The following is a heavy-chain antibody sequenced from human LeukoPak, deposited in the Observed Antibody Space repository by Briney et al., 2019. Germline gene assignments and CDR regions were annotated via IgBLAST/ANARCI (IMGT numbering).Heavy chain of an antibody. J-gene: IGHJ5*02. V-gene: IGHV1-46*01. D-gene: IGHD6-13*01. Sequence: ASVKVSCKASGCTFTSYGMNWVRQAPGQGLEWMGIINPSGGSTTYAQKFQGRVTMTGDTSTSTVYMELSSLRSEDTAVYFCARDGDENSSSWSWFDPWGQGTLVTVSS. CDR3: ARDGDENSSSWSWFDP. CDR1: GCTFTSYG. CDR2: INPSGGST.